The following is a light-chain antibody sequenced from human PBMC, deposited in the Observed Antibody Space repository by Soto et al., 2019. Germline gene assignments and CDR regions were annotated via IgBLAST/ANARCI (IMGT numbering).Light chain of an antibody. Sequence: DIQMTQSPSSLSGSLGDRVTITCRASQSISSYLNWYQQKPGKAPKLLIYAASSLQSGVPSRFSGSGSGTEFTLTINSLQADDFATYYCQQHNSFSITFGQGTRLEIK. CDR3: QQHNSFSIT. V-gene: IGKV1-39*01. CDR2: AAS. J-gene: IGKJ5*01. CDR1: QSISSY.